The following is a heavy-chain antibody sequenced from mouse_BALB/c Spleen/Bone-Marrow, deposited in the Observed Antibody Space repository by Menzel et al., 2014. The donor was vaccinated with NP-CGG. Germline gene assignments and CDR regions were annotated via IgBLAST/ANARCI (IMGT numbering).Heavy chain of an antibody. CDR3: ARRGWDGYFDY. Sequence: EVMLVESGGGLVKLGGSLKLSCAASGFTFSSYYMSWVRQTPEKRLELVAAINSNGGSTYYPDTVKGRFIISRDNAKNTLYLQMSSLKSEDTALYYCARRGWDGYFDYWGQGTTLTVSS. V-gene: IGHV5-6-2*01. J-gene: IGHJ2*01. D-gene: IGHD4-1*01. CDR2: INSNGGST. CDR1: GFTFSSYY.